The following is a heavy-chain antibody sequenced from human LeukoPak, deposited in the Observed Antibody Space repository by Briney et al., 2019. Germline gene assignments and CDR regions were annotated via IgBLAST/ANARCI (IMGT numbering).Heavy chain of an antibody. CDR2: INAGNGNT. D-gene: IGHD2-15*01. CDR1: GYTFTSYA. J-gene: IGHJ4*02. V-gene: IGHV1-3*01. CDR3: ARDRCSGGSCYSPDY. Sequence: ASVKVSCKASGYTFTSYAMHWVRQAPGQRLEWMGWINAGNGNTKYSQKFQGRDTITRDTSASTAYMELSSLRSEDTAVYYCARDRCSGGSCYSPDYWGQGTLVTVSS.